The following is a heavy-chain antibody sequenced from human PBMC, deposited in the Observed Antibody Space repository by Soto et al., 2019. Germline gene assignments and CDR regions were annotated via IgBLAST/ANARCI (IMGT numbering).Heavy chain of an antibody. CDR2: LYHGGSA. J-gene: IGHJ4*02. V-gene: IGHV3-53*01. CDR3: TRSRYGDPDY. CDR1: GIIVSSNY. Sequence: PGGSLRLSCAAPGIIVSSNYMSWVRQAPGKGLERVSVLYHGGSAYYADSVKGRFTISRDNSENTLYLQMNSLRVEDTGVYYCTRSRYGDPDYWGQGTLVTVSS. D-gene: IGHD4-17*01.